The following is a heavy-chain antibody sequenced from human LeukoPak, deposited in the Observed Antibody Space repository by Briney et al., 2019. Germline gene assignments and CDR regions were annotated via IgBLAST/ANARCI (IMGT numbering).Heavy chain of an antibody. CDR3: ARDQGAGTAMAYY. CDR1: GFTFSSYS. J-gene: IGHJ4*02. D-gene: IGHD5-18*01. Sequence: PEGSLRLSCAASGFTFSSYSMNWVRQAPGKGLEWVSSISSSSSYIYYADSVKGRFTISRDNAKNSLYLQMNSLRAEDTAVYYCARDQGAGTAMAYYWGQGTLVTVSS. V-gene: IGHV3-21*01. CDR2: ISSSSSYI.